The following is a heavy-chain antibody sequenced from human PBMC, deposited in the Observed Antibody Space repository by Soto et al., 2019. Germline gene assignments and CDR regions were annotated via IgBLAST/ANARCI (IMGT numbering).Heavy chain of an antibody. V-gene: IGHV3-23*01. CDR2: ISGSGGST. D-gene: IGHD2-2*01. CDR1: GVAFSSYA. Sequence: EVQLLESGGGLVQPGGSLRLSCAVSGVAFSSYAMSWVRQAPGQGLEWVSAISGSGGSTYYLPSVRGRFTTSRDNSKNTLYRQMNSLRGDDTAVYYCAREEHWSSKAYAYSGLGALVMVSS. CDR3: AREEHWSSKAYAY. J-gene: IGHJ1*01.